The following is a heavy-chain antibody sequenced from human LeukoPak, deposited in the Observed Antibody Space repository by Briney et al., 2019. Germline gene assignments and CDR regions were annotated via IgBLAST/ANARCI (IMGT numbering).Heavy chain of an antibody. CDR1: GFTYSSYE. CDR3: AKSGQASSGSGHDAFDI. V-gene: IGHV3-48*03. J-gene: IGHJ3*02. CDR2: LSSSGSAF. Sequence: PGGSLTLSCEDSGFTYSSYEMNWVRQAPGKGLEWIAYLSSSGSAFSYADSVKGRFTISRDNSKNTLYLQMNSLRAEDTAVYYCAKSGQASSGSGHDAFDIWGQGTMVTVSS. D-gene: IGHD3-10*01.